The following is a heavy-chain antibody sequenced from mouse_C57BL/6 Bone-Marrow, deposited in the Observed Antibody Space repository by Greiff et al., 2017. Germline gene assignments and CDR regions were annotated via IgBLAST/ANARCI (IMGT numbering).Heavy chain of an antibody. CDR2: IHPNSGST. CDR1: GYTFTSYW. J-gene: IGHJ3*01. Sequence: QVQLQQPGAELVKPGASVKLSCKASGYTFTSYWMHWVKQRPGQGLEWIGMIHPNSGSTNYNEKFKSKATLTVDKSSSTAYMQLSSLTSEDSAVYYCARSRDGYRCAYWGQGTLVTVSA. D-gene: IGHD2-3*01. CDR3: ARSRDGYRCAY. V-gene: IGHV1-64*01.